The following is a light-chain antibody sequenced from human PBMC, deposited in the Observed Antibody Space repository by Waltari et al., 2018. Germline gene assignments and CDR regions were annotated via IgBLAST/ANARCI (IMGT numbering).Light chain of an antibody. CDR2: DAS. J-gene: IGKJ1*01. CDR3: QQSYTSLM. CDR1: QSISTY. V-gene: IGKV1-39*01. Sequence: DIQMNQSPSSLSASVGDRVTITCRASQSISTYLNWYQQKPGKAPKLLIYDASSLQSGVPSRFSGSGSGTDFTLTISSLQPEDFATYYCQQSYTSLMFGQGTKVEIK.